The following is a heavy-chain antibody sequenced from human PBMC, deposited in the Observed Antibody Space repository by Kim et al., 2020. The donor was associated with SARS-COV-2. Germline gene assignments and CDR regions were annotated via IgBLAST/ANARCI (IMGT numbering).Heavy chain of an antibody. Sequence: GGSLRLSCAASGFTFSDYYMSWIRQAPGKGLEWVSYISSSGSTIYYADSVKGRFTISRDNAKNSLYLQMNSLRAEDTAVYYCARDLTRSMPTLYYYGMDVWGQGTTVTVSS. J-gene: IGHJ6*02. D-gene: IGHD1-1*01. CDR2: ISSSGSTI. CDR3: ARDLTRSMPTLYYYGMDV. V-gene: IGHV3-11*01. CDR1: GFTFSDYY.